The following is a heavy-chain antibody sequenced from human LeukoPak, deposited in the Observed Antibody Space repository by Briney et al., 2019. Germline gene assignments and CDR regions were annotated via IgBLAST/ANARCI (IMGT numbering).Heavy chain of an antibody. CDR1: GLTVGGNY. J-gene: IGHJ3*02. Sequence: PGGSLRLSCAASGLTVGGNYVTWVRQAPGKGLEWVSILHRDGSTFHTDSVKGRFTFSGDNSKNTVFLQMNSPRVEDTAVYYCARVLNPTTGGAFDIWGLGTMVTVSS. CDR2: LHRDGST. V-gene: IGHV3-53*01. D-gene: IGHD7-27*01. CDR3: ARVLNPTTGGAFDI.